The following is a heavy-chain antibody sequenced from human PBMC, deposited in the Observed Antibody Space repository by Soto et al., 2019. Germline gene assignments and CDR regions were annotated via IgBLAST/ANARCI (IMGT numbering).Heavy chain of an antibody. Sequence: SSVKVSCKASGYTFTRHDINSVRQATGQGLEWMGWMNPNSGNTGYAQKFQGRVTMTRNTSISTAYMELSSLRSEDTAVYYCAREFGPGGWFDPWGQGTLVTVS. CDR2: MNPNSGNT. CDR3: AREFGPGGWFDP. CDR1: GYTFTRHD. V-gene: IGHV1-8*01. D-gene: IGHD3-10*01. J-gene: IGHJ5*02.